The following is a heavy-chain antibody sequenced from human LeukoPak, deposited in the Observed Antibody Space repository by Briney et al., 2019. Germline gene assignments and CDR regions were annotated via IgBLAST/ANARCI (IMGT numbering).Heavy chain of an antibody. CDR1: GFTFSSYE. V-gene: IGHV3-33*08. D-gene: IGHD4-11*01. Sequence: GGSLRLSCAASGFTFSSYEMNWVRQAPGKGLEWVAVMWYDGSNKYYADSVKGRFTISRDNSKNTLYLQMNSLRAEDTAVYYCARGLGKTTVTTRYYYYGMDVWGQGTTVTVSS. CDR3: ARGLGKTTVTTRYYYYGMDV. CDR2: MWYDGSNK. J-gene: IGHJ6*02.